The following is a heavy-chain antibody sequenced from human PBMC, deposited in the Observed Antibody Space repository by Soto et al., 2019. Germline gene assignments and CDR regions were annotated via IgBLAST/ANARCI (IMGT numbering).Heavy chain of an antibody. CDR3: AKARYDFWSGYSPGPFDY. CDR2: ISYDGSNK. Sequence: GGSLRLSCAASGFTFSSYGMHWVRQAPGKGLEWVAVISYDGSNKYYADSVKGRFTISRDNSKNTLYLQMNSLRAEDTAVYYCAKARYDFWSGYSPGPFDYWGQGTLVTVSS. CDR1: GFTFSSYG. V-gene: IGHV3-30*18. D-gene: IGHD3-3*01. J-gene: IGHJ4*02.